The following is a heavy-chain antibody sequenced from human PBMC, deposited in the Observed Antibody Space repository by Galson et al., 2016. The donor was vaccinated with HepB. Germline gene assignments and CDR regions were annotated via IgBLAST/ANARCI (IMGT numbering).Heavy chain of an antibody. CDR3: VQGSTEPAV. Sequence: SLRLSCAASGFTFNNYGMTWVRQAPGKGLEVVSSISRRGDSRDYADSVKGRFTISRDNSKNTLSLQMTGLRAEDTAVYYCVQGSTEPAVWGKGTTVIVSS. CDR1: GFTFNNYG. CDR2: ISRRGDSR. V-gene: IGHV3-23*01. D-gene: IGHD6-13*01. J-gene: IGHJ6*04.